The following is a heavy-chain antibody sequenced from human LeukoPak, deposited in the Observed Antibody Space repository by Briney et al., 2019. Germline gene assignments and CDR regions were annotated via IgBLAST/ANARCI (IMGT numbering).Heavy chain of an antibody. CDR2: FDPEDGEDGET. CDR1: GSSLSEVA. V-gene: IGHV1-24*01. D-gene: IGHD3-9*01. CDR3: AMTDRYAGRPFDY. J-gene: IGHJ4*02. Sequence: ASVKVSCKVSGSSLSEVAMHWVRQAPGKGLEWVGSFDPEDGEDGETHYAQKFQGRVAMTEDASTDTAYMELTSLSSEDTALYYCAMTDRYAGRPFDYRGQGTLVTVSS.